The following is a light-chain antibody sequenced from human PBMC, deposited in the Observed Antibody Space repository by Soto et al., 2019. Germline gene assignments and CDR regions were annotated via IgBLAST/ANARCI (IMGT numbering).Light chain of an antibody. V-gene: IGLV2-14*01. CDR1: SSDVGGYNH. Sequence: QSVLTQPASVSGSPGQSITISCTGTSSDVGGYNHVSWYQQHPGKAPKLVIHGVNYRPSGVSDRFSGSKSGNTASLTISGLQTEDEADYFCSSYTSTRTLVFGTGTKVTVL. CDR3: SSYTSTRTLV. CDR2: GVN. J-gene: IGLJ1*01.